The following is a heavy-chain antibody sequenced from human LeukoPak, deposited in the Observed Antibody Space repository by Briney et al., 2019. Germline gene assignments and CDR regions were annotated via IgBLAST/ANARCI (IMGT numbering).Heavy chain of an antibody. CDR3: ARDQYGSGDGYYMDV. Sequence: PGGSLRLSCAASGFTFSHYYMTWVRQAPGKGLEWISYISSSGITIFYADSVKGRFTISRDNAKNSLYLQMNSLRAEDTAVYYCARDQYGSGDGYYMDVWGKGTTVTISS. J-gene: IGHJ6*03. D-gene: IGHD3-10*01. CDR2: ISSSGITI. V-gene: IGHV3-48*03. CDR1: GFTFSHYY.